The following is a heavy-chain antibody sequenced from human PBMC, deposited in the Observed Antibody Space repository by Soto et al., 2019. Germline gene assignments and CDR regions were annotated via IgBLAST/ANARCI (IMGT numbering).Heavy chain of an antibody. CDR1: GYTLTELS. Sequence: ASVKVCCKVSGYTLTELSMHWVRQAPGKGLEWMGGFDPEDGETIYAQKFQGRVTMTEDTSTDTAYMELSSLRSEDTAVYYCATAEYCTNGVCDWGFGAFDIWGQGTMVTVSS. D-gene: IGHD2-8*01. CDR3: ATAEYCTNGVCDWGFGAFDI. CDR2: FDPEDGET. J-gene: IGHJ3*02. V-gene: IGHV1-24*01.